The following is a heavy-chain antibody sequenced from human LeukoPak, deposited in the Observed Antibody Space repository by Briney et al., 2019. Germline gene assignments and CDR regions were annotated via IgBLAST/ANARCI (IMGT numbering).Heavy chain of an antibody. CDR3: AKVGGCSSTSCYHDVFDI. J-gene: IGHJ3*02. V-gene: IGHV3-30*18. Sequence: GGSLRLSCAASGFTFSSYGMHWVRQAPGKGLEWVAVISYDGSNKYYADSVKGRFTISRDNSKNTLYLQMNSLRAEDTAVYYCAKVGGCSSTSCYHDVFDIWGQGTMVTVSS. CDR1: GFTFSSYG. D-gene: IGHD2-2*01. CDR2: ISYDGSNK.